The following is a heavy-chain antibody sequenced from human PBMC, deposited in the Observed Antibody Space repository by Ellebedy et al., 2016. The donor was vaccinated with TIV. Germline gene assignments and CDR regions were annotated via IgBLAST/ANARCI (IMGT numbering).Heavy chain of an antibody. V-gene: IGHV3-23*01. CDR1: GFMFNNYA. CDR2: ISGSGGST. D-gene: IGHD2-21*01. Sequence: GESLKISXAAAGFMFNNYAMTWVRQAPGKGLEWVSAISGSGGSTYYADSVKGRFTISRDNSKNTLYLQMNSLRAEDTAVYYCARGSPPWRGGDFDYWGQGTLVTVSS. J-gene: IGHJ4*02. CDR3: ARGSPPWRGGDFDY.